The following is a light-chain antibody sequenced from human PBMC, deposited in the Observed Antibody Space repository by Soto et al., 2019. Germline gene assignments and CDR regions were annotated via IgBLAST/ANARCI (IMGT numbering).Light chain of an antibody. Sequence: QSVLTQPRSVSESPGQSVTISCTGSSSDVGGYNYLSWYQQHPGKAPKLMIYDVTKRPSGVPDRFSGSKSGNTASLTISGLQAEDEGDYYCCSYAGSYTLAFGGGTKLTVL. V-gene: IGLV2-11*01. J-gene: IGLJ2*01. CDR3: CSYAGSYTLA. CDR1: SSDVGGYNY. CDR2: DVT.